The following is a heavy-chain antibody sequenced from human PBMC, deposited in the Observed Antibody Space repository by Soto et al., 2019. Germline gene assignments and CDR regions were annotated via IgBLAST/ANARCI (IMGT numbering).Heavy chain of an antibody. V-gene: IGHV1-69*01. CDR2: IIPVFGTP. CDR1: GYTFKNYA. J-gene: IGHJ4*02. D-gene: IGHD3-16*02. CDR3: ARHLYDYVWGSYRH. Sequence: QVQLVQSGAEVKETGSSVKVSCTSSGYTFKNYAVTWLRQAPGQGLEWMGGIIPVFGTPDYSQKFRGRVTITADESTSTVYMELRSLTSEDTAGYYCARHLYDYVWGSYRHWGQGTLVTVSS.